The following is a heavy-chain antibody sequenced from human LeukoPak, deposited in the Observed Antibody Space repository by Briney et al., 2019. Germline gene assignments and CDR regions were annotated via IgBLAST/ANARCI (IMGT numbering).Heavy chain of an antibody. D-gene: IGHD6-19*01. CDR2: IWYDGSNK. CDR3: ARAVAGPTPLDY. Sequence: GALRLSCVASGLAFSSYSMHWVRQAPGKGLEWVAVIWYDGSNKYYADSVKGRSTISRDNSKNTLYLQMNSLRAEDTAVYYCARAVAGPTPLDYWGQGTLVTVSS. V-gene: IGHV3-33*08. J-gene: IGHJ4*02. CDR1: GLAFSSYS.